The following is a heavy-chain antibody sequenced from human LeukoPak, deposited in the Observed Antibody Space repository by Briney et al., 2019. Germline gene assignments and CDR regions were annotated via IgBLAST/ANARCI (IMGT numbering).Heavy chain of an antibody. CDR2: IYYSGST. CDR1: AGSISSGGYY. Sequence: PSQTLSLTCTVSAGSISSGGYYWSWIRQHPGKGLEWIGYIYYSGSTYYNPSLKSRVTISVDTSKNQFSLKLSSVTAADTAVYYCARLVRGSRYFDYWGQGTLVTVSS. J-gene: IGHJ4*02. CDR3: ARLVRGSRYFDY. D-gene: IGHD3-10*01. V-gene: IGHV4-31*03.